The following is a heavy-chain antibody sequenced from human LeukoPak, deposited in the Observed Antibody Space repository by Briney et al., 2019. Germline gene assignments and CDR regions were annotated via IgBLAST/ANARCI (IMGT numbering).Heavy chain of an antibody. J-gene: IGHJ4*02. CDR1: GGSISSGGYY. V-gene: IGHV4-31*03. Sequence: SETLSLTCTVSGGSISSGGYYWSWIRQHPGKGLEWIGYLYYSGSTYYNPSLKSRVTISVATSKNQFSLKLSSVTAADTAVYYCSSSKTNIGYWGQRTLVTVAS. CDR2: LYYSGST. D-gene: IGHD1-7*01. CDR3: SSSKTNIGY.